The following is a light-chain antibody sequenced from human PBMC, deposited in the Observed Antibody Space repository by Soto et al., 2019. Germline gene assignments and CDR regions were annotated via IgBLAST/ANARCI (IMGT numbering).Light chain of an antibody. Sequence: DIQMTQSPSSLYASVGDRVTISCRASQSISRYLNWYQQKPGLVPKLLIYATYTLQSGVPSRFSGSGSGTDYTLTISSLQLEDFATYYCQQSYTIPLTVGQVTKVEIK. CDR3: QQSYTIPLT. CDR2: ATY. CDR1: QSISRY. J-gene: IGKJ1*01. V-gene: IGKV1-39*01.